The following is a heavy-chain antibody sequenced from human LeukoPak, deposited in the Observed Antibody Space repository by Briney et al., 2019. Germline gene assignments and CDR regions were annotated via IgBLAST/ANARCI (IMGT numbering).Heavy chain of an antibody. J-gene: IGHJ1*01. CDR3: ARGDYGDYGTFGFHH. V-gene: IGHV3-33*01. CDR1: GFTFSSYG. D-gene: IGHD4-17*01. CDR2: IWYDGSSQ. Sequence: PGGSLRLSCAASGFTFSSYGMHWVRQAPGKGLEWVAVIWYDGSSQFYADSVKGRFTISRDNSKNTLYLQMNSLRAEDTAVYCCARGDYGDYGTFGFHHWGQGTLVTGSS.